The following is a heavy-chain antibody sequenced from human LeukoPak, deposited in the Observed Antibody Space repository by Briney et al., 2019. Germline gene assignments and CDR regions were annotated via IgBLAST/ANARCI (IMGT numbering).Heavy chain of an antibody. CDR1: GFTFSSYV. J-gene: IGHJ4*02. Sequence: PGGSLRLSCAASGFTFSSYVMSWVRQAPGKGLEWVSAISGSGATTYYADSVKGRFTISRGNSKNTLYLHMNSLRAEDTAVYYCAKRVSGTTFYWGQGTLVTVSS. V-gene: IGHV3-23*01. CDR3: AKRVSGTTFY. CDR2: ISGSGATT. D-gene: IGHD1-1*01.